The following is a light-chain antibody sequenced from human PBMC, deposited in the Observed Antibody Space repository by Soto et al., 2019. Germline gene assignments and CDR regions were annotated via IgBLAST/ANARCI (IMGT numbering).Light chain of an antibody. CDR3: SSYTGSSTVVV. CDR1: SSDVGTYNY. Sequence: QSALTQPASVSGSPGQSISISCTGTSSDVGTYNYVSWYQQHPGKVPKLMIYEVSNRPSGVSYRFSGSKSANTASLTISGLQAEDEADYYCSSYTGSSTVVVFGGGTKLTV. J-gene: IGLJ2*01. V-gene: IGLV2-14*01. CDR2: EVS.